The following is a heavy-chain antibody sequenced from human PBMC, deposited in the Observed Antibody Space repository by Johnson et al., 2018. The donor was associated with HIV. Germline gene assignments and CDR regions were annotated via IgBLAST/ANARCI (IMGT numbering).Heavy chain of an antibody. Sequence: VQLVESGGGLVQPGRSLRLSCAASGFTFDDYAMHWVRQAPGKGLEWVSGISWNSGSIGYADSVKGRFTISRDNAKNSLYLQMNSLRAEDTALYYCAKDNSGGGEGDAFDIWGQGAIVTVSS. CDR1: GFTFDDYA. V-gene: IGHV3-9*01. J-gene: IGHJ3*02. CDR2: ISWNSGSI. CDR3: AKDNSGGGEGDAFDI. D-gene: IGHD1-1*01.